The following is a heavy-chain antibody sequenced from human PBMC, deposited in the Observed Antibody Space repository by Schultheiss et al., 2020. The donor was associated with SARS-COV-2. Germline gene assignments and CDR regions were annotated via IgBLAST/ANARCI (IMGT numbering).Heavy chain of an antibody. V-gene: IGHV3-15*01. CDR3: TTGSSDYVWGSYRPPGRIEY. Sequence: GGSLRLSCAASGFTFSSYGMHWVRQALGKGLAWVGRIKSKTGGGTTDYAAPVKGRFTISRDVSKNTLYLQMNSLKTEDTAVYYCTTGSSDYVWGSYRPPGRIEYWFQGALVTVAS. CDR1: GFTFSSYG. CDR2: IKSKTGGGTT. J-gene: IGHJ4*02. D-gene: IGHD3-16*02.